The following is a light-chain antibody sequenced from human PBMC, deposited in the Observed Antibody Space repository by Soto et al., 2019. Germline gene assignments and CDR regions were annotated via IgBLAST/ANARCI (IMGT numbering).Light chain of an antibody. J-gene: IGKJ1*01. CDR3: QQYNKWRT. CDR2: GAS. Sequence: EIVMTQSPATLSASPGERATLSCRASQSVSSNLAWYQQKPGQAPRLLIYGASTRATGIPARISGSGSGTEFTLTITSLQSEDFAVYYCQQYNKWRTFGQGTKVEIK. V-gene: IGKV3-15*01. CDR1: QSVSSN.